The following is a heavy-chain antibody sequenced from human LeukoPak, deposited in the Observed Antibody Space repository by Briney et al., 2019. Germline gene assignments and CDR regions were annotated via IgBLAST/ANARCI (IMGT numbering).Heavy chain of an antibody. CDR2: IYYSGST. D-gene: IGHD4-17*01. V-gene: IGHV4-59*12. CDR3: ARLPTVTKRRGYYMDV. J-gene: IGHJ6*03. CDR1: GGSISSYY. Sequence: SETLSLTCTVSGGSISSYYWSWIRQPPGKGLEWIGYIYYSGSTNYNPSLKSRVTISVDTSKNQFSLKLSSVTAADTAVYYCARLPTVTKRRGYYMDVWGKGTTVTISS.